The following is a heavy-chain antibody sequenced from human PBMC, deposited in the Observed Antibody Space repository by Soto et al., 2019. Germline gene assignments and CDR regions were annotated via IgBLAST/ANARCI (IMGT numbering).Heavy chain of an antibody. V-gene: IGHV3-23*01. Sequence: GGSLRLSCAASGFTFSSYAMSWVRQAPGKGLEWVSAISGSGGSTYYADSVKGRFTISRDNSKNTLYLQMNSLRAEDTAVYYCAKDLLPYSSSWYSDYWGQGTLVTVSS. CDR3: AKDLLPYSSSWYSDY. J-gene: IGHJ4*02. CDR2: ISGSGGST. D-gene: IGHD6-13*01. CDR1: GFTFSSYA.